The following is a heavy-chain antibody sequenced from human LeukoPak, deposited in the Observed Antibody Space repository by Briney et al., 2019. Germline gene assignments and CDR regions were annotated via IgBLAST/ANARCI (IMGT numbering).Heavy chain of an antibody. V-gene: IGHV1-69*02. CDR3: ARQSPPMVATMDLYYDYGMDV. CDR2: IIPILGIA. CDR1: GGTFSSYS. J-gene: IGHJ6*02. D-gene: IGHD2-21*02. Sequence: SGNVSCKAYGGTFSSYSISWVRQAPGQGLEWMGRIIPILGIANYAQKFQGRVTISADKSTSTAYTERSSLRSEDTAVYYSARQSPPMVATMDLYYDYGMDVWGQGTTVTVSS.